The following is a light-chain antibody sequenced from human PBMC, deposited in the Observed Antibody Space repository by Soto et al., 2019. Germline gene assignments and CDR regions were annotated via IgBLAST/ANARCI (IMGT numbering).Light chain of an antibody. J-gene: IGKJ2*01. Sequence: DIQLTQSPSTLSASVGDRVTITCRASQSISVWLAWYQQKPGKAPKLLIYKASTLDSGVPSRFSGSGSGTEFTLTISSLQPDDFATYFCQQYNSYLYTFGQGTKLEIK. CDR2: KAS. CDR1: QSISVW. V-gene: IGKV1-5*03. CDR3: QQYNSYLYT.